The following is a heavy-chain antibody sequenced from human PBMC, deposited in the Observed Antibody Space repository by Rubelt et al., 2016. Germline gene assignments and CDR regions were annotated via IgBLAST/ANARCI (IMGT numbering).Heavy chain of an antibody. CDR2: IYYSGST. V-gene: IGHV4-59*12. Sequence: QVQLQESGPGLVKPSETLSLTCTVSGGSISSYYWSWIRQPPGKGLEWIGYIYYSGSTNYNPSLKSRVTISVDTSKNQFSLKLSSVTAADTAVYYCVSMVRGGAFDIWGQGTMVTVSS. J-gene: IGHJ3*02. CDR3: VSMVRGGAFDI. D-gene: IGHD3-10*01. CDR1: GGSISSYY.